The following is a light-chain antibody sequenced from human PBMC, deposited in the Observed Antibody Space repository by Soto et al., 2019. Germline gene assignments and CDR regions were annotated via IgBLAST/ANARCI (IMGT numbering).Light chain of an antibody. V-gene: IGKV3-15*01. J-gene: IGKJ1*01. CDR2: GAS. Sequence: VVTQSPATLSVFPGETATLSCRASQSVSSDLAWYQQRPAQAPRLLIDGASTRPTGIPGRFRGRGSGTEFRLTIRSLQSEDFATYYCQQYNTWHPKMAFGRGTKVEIK. CDR3: QQYNTWHPKMA. CDR1: QSVSSD.